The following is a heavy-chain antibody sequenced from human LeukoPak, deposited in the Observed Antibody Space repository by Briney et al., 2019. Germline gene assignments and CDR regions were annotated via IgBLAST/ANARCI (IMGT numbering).Heavy chain of an antibody. D-gene: IGHD3-9*01. J-gene: IGHJ4*02. Sequence: PSETLSLTCSVSGGSIGSGTHYWSWIRQPAGKGLEWIGRIYATGSTNYNPSLKSRVTISVDTSKNQFSLKLSSVTAADTAMYYCARNADFDWFLDYWGQGTLVSVSS. CDR2: IYATGST. V-gene: IGHV4-61*02. CDR3: ARNADFDWFLDY. CDR1: GGSIGSGTHY.